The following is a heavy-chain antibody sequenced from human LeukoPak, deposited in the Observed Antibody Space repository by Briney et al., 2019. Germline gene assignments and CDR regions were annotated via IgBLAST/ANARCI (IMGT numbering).Heavy chain of an antibody. J-gene: IGHJ5*02. V-gene: IGHV3-21*01. D-gene: IGHD6-13*01. CDR3: ARAAAGLDP. CDR2: ITSSSSYI. Sequence: GGSLRLSCAASGFTFSTYSMNWVRQAPGKGLEWVSSITSSSSYIYYADSVKGRFTISRDNAKNSLYLRMNSLRAEDTAVYFCARAAAGLDPWGQGTLVTVSS. CDR1: GFTFSTYS.